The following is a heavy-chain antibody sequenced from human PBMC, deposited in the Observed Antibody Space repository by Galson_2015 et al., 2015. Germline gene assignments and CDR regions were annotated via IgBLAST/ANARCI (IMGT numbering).Heavy chain of an antibody. V-gene: IGHV3-64*01. CDR1: GFTFSSYA. D-gene: IGHD3-3*01. CDR3: ARDTGGRFLGVFDY. CDR2: ISSNGGST. J-gene: IGHJ4*02. Sequence: SLRLSCAASGFTFSSYAMHWVRQAPGKGLEYVSAISSNGGSTYYANSVKGRFTISRDNSKNTLYLQMGSLRAEDMAVYYCARDTGGRFLGVFDYWGQGTLVTVSS.